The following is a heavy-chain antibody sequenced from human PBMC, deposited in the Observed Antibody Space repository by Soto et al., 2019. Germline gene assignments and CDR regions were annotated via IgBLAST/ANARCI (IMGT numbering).Heavy chain of an antibody. D-gene: IGHD2-15*01. Sequence: QVQLVQSGAEVKKPGASVKVSCKASGYTFTSYGISWVRQAPGQGLEWMGWISAYNGNTNYAQKLQGRVTMTTDTSTTTAYMELSSLRADDTAVYYCARVLLVYCSGGSCYSGGRLDPWGQGTLVTVSS. J-gene: IGHJ5*02. V-gene: IGHV1-18*01. CDR2: ISAYNGNT. CDR1: GYTFTSYG. CDR3: ARVLLVYCSGGSCYSGGRLDP.